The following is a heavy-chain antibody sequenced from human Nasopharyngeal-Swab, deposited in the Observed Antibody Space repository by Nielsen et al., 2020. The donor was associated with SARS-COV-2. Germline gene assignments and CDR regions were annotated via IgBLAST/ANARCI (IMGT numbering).Heavy chain of an antibody. CDR2: IVPIFGTA. Sequence: SVKVSCKASGGTFSSYAISWVRQAPGQGLEWMGGIVPIFGTANYAQKFQGRVTITADESTSTAYMELSSLRSEDTAVYYCARDPLNYGDYFDYWGQGTLVTVSS. CDR3: ARDPLNYGDYFDY. V-gene: IGHV1-69*13. CDR1: GGTFSSYA. D-gene: IGHD4-17*01. J-gene: IGHJ4*02.